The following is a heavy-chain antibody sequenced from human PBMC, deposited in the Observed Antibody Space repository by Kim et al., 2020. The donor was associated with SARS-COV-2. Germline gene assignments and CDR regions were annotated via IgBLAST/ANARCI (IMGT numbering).Heavy chain of an antibody. J-gene: IGHJ4*02. D-gene: IGHD3-9*01. V-gene: IGHV1-69*13. CDR3: ARMYYDILTGYYSTSYYFDY. CDR2: IIPIFGTA. CDR1: GGTFSSYA. Sequence: SVKVSCKASGGTFSSYAISWVRQAPGQGLEWMGGIIPIFGTANYAQKFQGRVTITADESTSTAYMELSSLRSEDTAVYYCARMYYDILTGYYSTSYYFDYWGQGTLVTVSS.